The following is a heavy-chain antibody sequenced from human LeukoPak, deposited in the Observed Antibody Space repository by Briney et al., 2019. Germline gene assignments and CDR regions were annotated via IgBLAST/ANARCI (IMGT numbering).Heavy chain of an antibody. Sequence: GSLRLSCAASGFTFSSYAMSWVRQAPGKGLEWVSAISGSGGSTYYADSVKGRFTISRDNSKNTLYLQTNSLRAEDTAVYYCAKMTIGAYYYYYYGMDVWGQGTTVTVSS. D-gene: IGHD3-16*01. V-gene: IGHV3-23*01. CDR1: GFTFSSYA. CDR3: AKMTIGAYYYYYYGMDV. J-gene: IGHJ6*02. CDR2: ISGSGGST.